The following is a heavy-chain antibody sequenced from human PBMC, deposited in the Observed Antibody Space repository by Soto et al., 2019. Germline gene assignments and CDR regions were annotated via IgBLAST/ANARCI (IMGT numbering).Heavy chain of an antibody. Sequence: EVKLVESGGGLVQPGGSLRLSCAASGFTFSDHYMDWVRQAPGKGLEWVGRARNKAKSYTREYAAFVKGRFTISSDDSKNSLYLQINSLKTEDTAVYYCVRVSGDTEGYSYVYWGQGTLVTVCS. CDR3: VRVSGDTEGYSYVY. CDR1: GFTFSDHY. D-gene: IGHD5-18*01. V-gene: IGHV3-72*01. CDR2: ARNKAKSYTR. J-gene: IGHJ4*02.